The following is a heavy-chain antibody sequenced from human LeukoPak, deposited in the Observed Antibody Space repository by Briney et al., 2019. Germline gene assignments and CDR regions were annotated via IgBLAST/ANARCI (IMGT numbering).Heavy chain of an antibody. Sequence: PGGSLRLSCAASGFTFSSYAMSWVRQAPGKGLEWVSAISGSGGSTYYADSVKGRFTISRDNSKNTLYLQMNSLRAEDTAVYYCAKDPRYSYGPYYFDYWGQGTLVTVSS. CDR2: ISGSGGST. CDR3: AKDPRYSYGPYYFDY. J-gene: IGHJ4*02. CDR1: GFTFSSYA. D-gene: IGHD5-18*01. V-gene: IGHV3-23*01.